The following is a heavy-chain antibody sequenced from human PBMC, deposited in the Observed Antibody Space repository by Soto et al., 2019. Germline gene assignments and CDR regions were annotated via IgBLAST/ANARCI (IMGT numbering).Heavy chain of an antibody. CDR3: ARAACSSTSRYTYYAYGMDV. Sequence: WPHHSPEQRLEWMGWIHAGNGNTEHSQKFQGRVTITRDTSASTAYLELGSLRSEDTAVYYCARAACSSTSRYTYYAYGMDVRAQRPVVSLSS. CDR2: IHAGNGNT. J-gene: IGHJ6*02. V-gene: IGHV1-3*01. D-gene: IGHD2-2*02.